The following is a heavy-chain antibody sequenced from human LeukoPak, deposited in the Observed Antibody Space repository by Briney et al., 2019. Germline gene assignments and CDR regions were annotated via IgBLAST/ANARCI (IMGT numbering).Heavy chain of an antibody. CDR1: GGSFSGYY. CDR3: ARRWVFGWFDP. J-gene: IGHJ5*02. V-gene: IGHV4-34*01. Sequence: SETLPLTCAVYGGSFSGYYWSWIRQPPGKGLEWIGEINHSGSTNYNPSLKSRVTISVDTSKNQFSLKLSSVTAADTAVYYCARRWVFGWFDPWGQGTLVTVSS. D-gene: IGHD4-23*01. CDR2: INHSGST.